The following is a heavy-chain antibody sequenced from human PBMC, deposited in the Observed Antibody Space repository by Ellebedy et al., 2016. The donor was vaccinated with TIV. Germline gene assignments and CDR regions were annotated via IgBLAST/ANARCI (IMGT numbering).Heavy chain of an antibody. CDR1: GFTFSNYW. Sequence: GESLKISCAASGFTFSNYWMTWVRQALGKGLEWVANIKQDGSERYYVDSVKGRFAISRDNAKNSLYLQMNSLGDEDTAVYYCARDQWLGRAYHFDYWGQGTLVTVSS. CDR3: ARDQWLGRAYHFDY. D-gene: IGHD6-19*01. CDR2: IKQDGSER. V-gene: IGHV3-7*01. J-gene: IGHJ4*02.